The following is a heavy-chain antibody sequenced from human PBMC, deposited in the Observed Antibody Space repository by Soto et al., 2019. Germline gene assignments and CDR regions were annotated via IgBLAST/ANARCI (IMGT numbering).Heavy chain of an antibody. J-gene: IGHJ6*02. V-gene: IGHV4-31*03. D-gene: IGHD6-6*01. CDR1: GGSISSGGYY. CDR3: ARGSSIAGLYYGMDV. CDR2: NYYSGIT. Sequence: ASETLSLTCTVSGGSISSGGYYWTWIRQHPGKGLEWIGYNYYSGITYYNPSLKSRVTISLDTSKNQFPLKLSSVTAADTAVYYFARGSSIAGLYYGMDVWGQGTTVTVSS.